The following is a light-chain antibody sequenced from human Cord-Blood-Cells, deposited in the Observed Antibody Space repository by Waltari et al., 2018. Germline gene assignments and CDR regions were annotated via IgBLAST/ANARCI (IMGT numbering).Light chain of an antibody. CDR3: QQYYSTPRT. CDR1: QSVLYSSNNNNY. CDR2: WAS. J-gene: IGKJ1*01. Sequence: DIVMTQSPDSLAVSLGERATINCKPSQSVLYSSNNNNYLAWYQQKPGQPPKLLIYWASTRESGVPDRFSGSGSGTDFTLTISSLQAEDVAVYYCQQYYSTPRTFGQGTKVEIK. V-gene: IGKV4-1*01.